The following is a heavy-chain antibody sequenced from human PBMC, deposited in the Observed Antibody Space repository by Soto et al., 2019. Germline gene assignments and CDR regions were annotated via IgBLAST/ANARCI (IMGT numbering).Heavy chain of an antibody. CDR2: IGTDGNT. Sequence: WWSLRLSCSASVFTFNRYAMNWVRQAPGKGLAWVSAIGTDGNTYYANSVKGRFTISRDNSRTTLYLQMNSLRVEDTALYYCVRKYPGTRPFDYWGQGTLVTVSS. J-gene: IGHJ4*01. CDR3: VRKYPGTRPFDY. D-gene: IGHD2-2*01. CDR1: VFTFNRYA. V-gene: IGHV3-23*01.